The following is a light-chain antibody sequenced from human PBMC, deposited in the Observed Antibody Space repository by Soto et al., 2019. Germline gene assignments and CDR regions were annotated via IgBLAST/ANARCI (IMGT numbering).Light chain of an antibody. CDR1: ALSKQY. V-gene: IGLV3-25*02. Sequence: SYELTQAPSVSVSPGQTARVTCSGDALSKQYAYWYQQKPGQAPLLVIHKDNERPSGIPERFSGSSSGTKVTLTISGVQAEDEADYYCQSADSSGTYRVFGGWTKLTVL. CDR2: KDN. CDR3: QSADSSGTYRV. J-gene: IGLJ2*01.